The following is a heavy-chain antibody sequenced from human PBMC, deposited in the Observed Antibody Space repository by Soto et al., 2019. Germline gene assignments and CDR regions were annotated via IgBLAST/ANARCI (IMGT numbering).Heavy chain of an antibody. CDR1: GDSVSSNSAA. CDR3: ARDLTIAVAGVNWFDP. J-gene: IGHJ5*02. V-gene: IGHV6-1*01. D-gene: IGHD6-19*01. Sequence: QVQLQQSGPGLVKPSQTLSLTCAISGDSVSSNSAAWNWIRQSPSRGLEWLGRTYYRSKWYNDYAVSVKSRITITPDTSKNQFSLQLNSVTPEDTVVYYCARDLTIAVAGVNWFDPWGQGTLVTVSS. CDR2: TYYRSKWYN.